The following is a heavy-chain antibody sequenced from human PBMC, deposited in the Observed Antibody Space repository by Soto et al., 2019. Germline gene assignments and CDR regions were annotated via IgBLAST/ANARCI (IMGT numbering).Heavy chain of an antibody. V-gene: IGHV1-8*01. D-gene: IGHD2-21*01. CDR3: ARSDGYNFNWLDS. Sequence: QVQLVQSGAEVKTPGASVKVSCKASGYTFATYDINWVRQAPGQGLEWMGWMNPNSGNTGYAQKFQGRLTMTRDTALSVAHMELSSLRNEDPAVYSCARSDGYNFNWLDSWGQGTLVTVSA. CDR1: GYTFATYD. CDR2: MNPNSGNT. J-gene: IGHJ5*01.